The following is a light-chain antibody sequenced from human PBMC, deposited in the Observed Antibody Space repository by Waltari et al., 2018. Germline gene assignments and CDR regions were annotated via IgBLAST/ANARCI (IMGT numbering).Light chain of an antibody. CDR3: ASYTKTSTLI. Sequence: QSALTQPASVSGSPGQSIPVSCTGTSSDVGAYQYVSWYQQHPGKPPRPIIYNVNSRPSGVSRRFSGSKSDNTASLTISGLQAEDEADYYCASYTKTSTLIFGGGTRLTVL. CDR1: SSDVGAYQY. CDR2: NVN. V-gene: IGLV2-14*03. J-gene: IGLJ2*01.